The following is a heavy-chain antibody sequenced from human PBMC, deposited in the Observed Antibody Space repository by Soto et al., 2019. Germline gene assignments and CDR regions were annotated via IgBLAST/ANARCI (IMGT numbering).Heavy chain of an antibody. J-gene: IGHJ2*01. V-gene: IGHV4-30-4*01. Sequence: SETLSLTSTVSGGSISSGDYYWSWIRQPTGKGLEWIGYIYYSGSTYYNPSLKSRVTISVDTSKNQFSLKLSSVTAADTAVYYCARGRDNWNYGSLYWYFDLWGRGTLVTVS. CDR1: GGSISSGDYY. D-gene: IGHD1-7*01. CDR2: IYYSGST. CDR3: ARGRDNWNYGSLYWYFDL.